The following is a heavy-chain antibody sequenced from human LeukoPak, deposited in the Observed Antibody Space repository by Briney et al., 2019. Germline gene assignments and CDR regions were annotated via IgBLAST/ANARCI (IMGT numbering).Heavy chain of an antibody. CDR2: INPNSGGT. CDR1: GYXFTGYY. D-gene: IGHD1-26*01. V-gene: IGHV1-2*02. CDR3: ARASRAVGATDY. J-gene: IGHJ4*02. Sequence: GASVKVSCKASGYXFTGYYIHWVRRAPGQGLEWMGWINPNSGGTNYAQKFQGRVTMTRDTSISTAYMELSRLRSDDTAVYYCARASRAVGATDYWGQGTLVTVSS.